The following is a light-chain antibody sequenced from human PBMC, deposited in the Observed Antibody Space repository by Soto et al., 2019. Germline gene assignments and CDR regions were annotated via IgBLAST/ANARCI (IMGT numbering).Light chain of an antibody. CDR1: SSDVGGYNY. V-gene: IGLV2-14*01. CDR2: DVS. J-gene: IGLJ1*01. Sequence: QSALTQPASVSGSPGQSITISCTGTSSDVGGYNYVSWYQQHPGKAPKLMIYDVSNRPSGVSNRFSGSKSGNTASLTISGLKYEDEADYYCSSYTSSSTRVFGTGTKVXVL. CDR3: SSYTSSSTRV.